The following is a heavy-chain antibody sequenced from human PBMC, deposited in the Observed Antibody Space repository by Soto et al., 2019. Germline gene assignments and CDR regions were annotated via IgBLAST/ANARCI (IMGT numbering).Heavy chain of an antibody. J-gene: IGHJ6*03. V-gene: IGHV3-74*02. CDR3: ARGDCVGVTCYSLSGSFYYYMDV. CDR1: GFTFSNYW. Sequence: EVQLVEPGGGLVQPGGSLRLSCAASGFTFSNYWMYWVRQAPGKGLEWVSRINSDGSVSSYADSVKGRLTISRDNVKNTLYLQMDSLRAEDTAVYYCARGDCVGVTCYSLSGSFYYYMDVWGKRTTVTVFS. CDR2: INSDGSVS. D-gene: IGHD2-15*01.